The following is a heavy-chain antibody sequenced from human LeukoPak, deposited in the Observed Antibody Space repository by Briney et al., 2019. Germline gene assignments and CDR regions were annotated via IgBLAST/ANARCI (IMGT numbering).Heavy chain of an antibody. Sequence: GGSLRLSCAASGFIFSSYAMHWVRQAPGKGLEWVAVISYDGSNKYYADSVKGRFTISRDNSKNTLYLQMNSLRAEDTAVYYCARNYYDSSGLLMTIDYWGQGTLVTVSS. J-gene: IGHJ4*02. CDR3: ARNYYDSSGLLMTIDY. CDR1: GFIFSSYA. D-gene: IGHD3-22*01. CDR2: ISYDGSNK. V-gene: IGHV3-30-3*01.